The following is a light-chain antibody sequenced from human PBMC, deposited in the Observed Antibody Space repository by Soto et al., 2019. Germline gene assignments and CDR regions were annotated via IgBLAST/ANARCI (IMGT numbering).Light chain of an antibody. Sequence: QSALTQPASVSGSPGQSITISCTGTSSDVGGYNYVSWYQQHPGKAPKLILYEVSSRPSGVSNRFSGSKSGITASLTISGLQAGDEADYYCSSYTITSTVVFGGGTKVTVL. V-gene: IGLV2-14*01. J-gene: IGLJ2*01. CDR1: SSDVGGYNY. CDR2: EVS. CDR3: SSYTITSTVV.